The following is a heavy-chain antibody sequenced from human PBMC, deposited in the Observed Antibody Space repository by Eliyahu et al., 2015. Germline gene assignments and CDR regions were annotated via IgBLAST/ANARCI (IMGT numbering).Heavy chain of an antibody. CDR3: AGSGDDSDFDY. Sequence: QVQLVQSGAEVKKPGASVKVSCRASXYTXXXYYIXWVRQAPGQGLEWLGIINPSAGNTKNAQKFRGRVSMTRDTSTNTVYMELSSLRSDDTAVYYYAGSGDDSDFDYWGQGTLVTVSS. CDR1: XYTXXXYY. D-gene: IGHD2-21*02. J-gene: IGHJ4*02. V-gene: IGHV1-46*01. CDR2: INPSAGNT.